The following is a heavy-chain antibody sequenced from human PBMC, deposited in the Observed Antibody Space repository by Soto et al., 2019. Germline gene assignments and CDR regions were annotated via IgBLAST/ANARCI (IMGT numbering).Heavy chain of an antibody. CDR2: INHSGST. CDR1: GGTISSGGYS. V-gene: IGHV4-30-2*01. D-gene: IGHD3-10*01. CDR3: ARERRYGSGSYYKEYNWFDP. Sequence: SETLSLTCAVSGGTISSGGYSWSWIRQPPGKGLEWIGEINHSGSTNYNPSLKSRVTISVDTSKNQFSLKLSSVTAADTAVYYCARERRYGSGSYYKEYNWFDPWGQGTLVTVSS. J-gene: IGHJ5*02.